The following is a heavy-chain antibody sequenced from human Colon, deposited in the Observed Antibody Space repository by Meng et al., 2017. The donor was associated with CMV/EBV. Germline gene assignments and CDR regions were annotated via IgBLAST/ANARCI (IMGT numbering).Heavy chain of an antibody. D-gene: IGHD5-18*01. CDR2: ISGSGSST. Sequence: GESLKISCAASGFTFSSYAMSWVRQAPGKGLEWVSAISGSGSSTYYADSVKGRFTISRDISKNMLYLQMNSLRAEDTAVYYCAKGRAGGYTYGYFAYWGQGTLVTVSS. J-gene: IGHJ4*02. V-gene: IGHV3-23*01. CDR3: AKGRAGGYTYGYFAY. CDR1: GFTFSSYA.